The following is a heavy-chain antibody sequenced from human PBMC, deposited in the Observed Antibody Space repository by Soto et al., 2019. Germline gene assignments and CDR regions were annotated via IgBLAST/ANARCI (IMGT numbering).Heavy chain of an antibody. CDR2: IYHTGTP. V-gene: IGHV4-4*02. CDR1: GGSISSSNW. J-gene: IGHJ6*02. Sequence: SETLSRPWGASGGSISSSNWWRWVRQPPGKGMEWMGEIYHTGTPNYNPSLRSRVTTSVAKSKTHFSLKLSSVTAADTAVYYCAKRAEYCGTTGNYKTCMVDRGQGTTTTVS. D-gene: IGHD3-22*01. CDR3: AKRAEYCGTTGNYKTCMVD.